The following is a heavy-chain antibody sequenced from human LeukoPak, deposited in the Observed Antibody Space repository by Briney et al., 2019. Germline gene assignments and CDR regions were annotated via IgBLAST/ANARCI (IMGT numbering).Heavy chain of an antibody. CDR3: ARDGSNRENYGMDV. Sequence: KPSETLSLTCTVSGGSISSYYWSWIRQPPGKGLEWIGYIYYSGSTNYNPSLKSRVTISVDTSKNQFPLKLSSVTAADTAVYYCARDGSNRENYGMDVWGQGTTVTVSS. J-gene: IGHJ6*02. D-gene: IGHD1/OR15-1a*01. V-gene: IGHV4-59*01. CDR1: GGSISSYY. CDR2: IYYSGST.